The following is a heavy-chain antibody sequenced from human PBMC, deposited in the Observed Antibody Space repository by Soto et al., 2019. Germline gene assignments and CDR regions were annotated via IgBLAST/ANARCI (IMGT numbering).Heavy chain of an antibody. CDR2: TYYRSKWYN. J-gene: IGHJ6*02. Sequence: SQTLSLTCAISGDSVSSNSAAWNWIRQSPSRGLEWLGRTYYRSKWYNDYAVSVKSRITINPDTSKNQFSLQLNSVTPEDTAVYYCARDRLVVAGTPASYYYYYGMDVWGQGTTVTV. D-gene: IGHD6-19*01. CDR1: GDSVSSNSAA. V-gene: IGHV6-1*01. CDR3: ARDRLVVAGTPASYYYYYGMDV.